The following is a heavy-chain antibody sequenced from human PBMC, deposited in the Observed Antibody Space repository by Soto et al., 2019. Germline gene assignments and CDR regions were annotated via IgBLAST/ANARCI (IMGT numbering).Heavy chain of an antibody. CDR1: GFSFNSYG. V-gene: IGHV3-30*18. J-gene: IGHJ4*02. Sequence: QVQLVESGGGVVQPERSLRLSCVASGFSFNSYGMHWVRQAPGKGLEWVAAVSYDGSKKYYLDSVKGRFTISRENSKNALYLQMDSLRDGDPAVLSCSKNRGGGHSGIYFELAHWGQGTLVTVSS. D-gene: IGHD1-26*01. CDR3: SKNRGGGHSGIYFELAH. CDR2: VSYDGSKK.